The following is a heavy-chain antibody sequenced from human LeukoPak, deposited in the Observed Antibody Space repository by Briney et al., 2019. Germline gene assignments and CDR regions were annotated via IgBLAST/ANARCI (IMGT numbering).Heavy chain of an antibody. CDR1: GGSFSGYY. J-gene: IGHJ3*02. CDR3: ARAGGSSWHLDAFDI. CDR2: INHSGST. V-gene: IGHV4-34*01. Sequence: SETLSLTCAVYGGSFSGYYWSWIRQPPGNGLEWIGEINHSGSTNYNPSLKSRVTISVDTSKNQFSLKLSSVTAADTAVYYCARAGGSSWHLDAFDIWGQGTMVTVSS. D-gene: IGHD6-13*01.